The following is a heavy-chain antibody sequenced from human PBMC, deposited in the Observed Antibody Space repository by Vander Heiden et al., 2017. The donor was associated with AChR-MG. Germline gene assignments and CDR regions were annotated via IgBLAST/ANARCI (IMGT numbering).Heavy chain of an antibody. J-gene: IGHJ6*02. V-gene: IGHV1-46*01. Sequence: QVQLVQSGAEVKKPGASVKVSCKASGYTFTSYYMHWVRQAPGQGLEWMGIINPSGGSTSYAQKFQGRVTMTRDTSTSTVYMELSSLRSEDTAVYYCARGPGVDYGDYGDYYYYGMDVWGQGTTVTVSS. CDR3: ARGPGVDYGDYGDYYYYGMDV. D-gene: IGHD4-17*01. CDR1: GYTFTSYY. CDR2: INPSGGST.